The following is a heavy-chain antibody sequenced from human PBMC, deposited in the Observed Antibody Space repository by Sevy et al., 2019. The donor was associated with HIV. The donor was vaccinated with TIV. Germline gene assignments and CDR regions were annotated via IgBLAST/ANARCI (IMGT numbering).Heavy chain of an antibody. V-gene: IGHV1-69*13. D-gene: IGHD3-3*01. CDR2: IIPIFGTA. Sequence: ASVKVSCKASGGTFSSYAISWVRQAPGQGLEWMGGIIPIFGTANYAQKFQGRVTITADESTSTAYMELSSLGSEDTAVYYCARAGKLTPNYDFWSGRRNYFDYWGQGTLVTVSS. CDR1: GGTFSSYA. CDR3: ARAGKLTPNYDFWSGRRNYFDY. J-gene: IGHJ4*02.